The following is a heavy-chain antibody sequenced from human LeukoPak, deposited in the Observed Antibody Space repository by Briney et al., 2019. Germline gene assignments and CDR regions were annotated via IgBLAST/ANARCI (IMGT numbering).Heavy chain of an antibody. V-gene: IGHV3-30*02. CDR1: GFTFSSYG. D-gene: IGHD3-22*01. CDR3: ARQESRNYYYEGLDY. Sequence: PGGSLRLSCAASGFTFSSYGMHCVRQAHGKGLEWVAFIRYDGSNKYYADSVKGRFTISRDNAKNSLYLQMNSLRPDDTAIYFCARQESRNYYYEGLDYWGQGNLVTVSS. J-gene: IGHJ4*02. CDR2: IRYDGSNK.